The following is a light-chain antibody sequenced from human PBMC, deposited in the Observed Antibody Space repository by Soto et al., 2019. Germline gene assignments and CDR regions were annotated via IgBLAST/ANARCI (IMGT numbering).Light chain of an antibody. CDR3: NSYTNSSAVV. V-gene: IGLV2-14*01. Sequence: QSVLTQPASVSGSPGHSLTISCAGTRDDIGAYDYVSWYQQHPGNAPKLLVYEVTNRPSGVSDRFSGSKSGNTASLTISGLQAEDEADYYGNSYTNSSAVVFGGRTKVTVL. CDR2: EVT. CDR1: RDDIGAYDY. J-gene: IGLJ2*01.